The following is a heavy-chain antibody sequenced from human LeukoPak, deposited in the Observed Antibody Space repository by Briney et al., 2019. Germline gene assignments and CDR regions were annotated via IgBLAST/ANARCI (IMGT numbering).Heavy chain of an antibody. CDR3: AKAPGARPYCSSTSCYPGLDY. D-gene: IGHD2-2*01. V-gene: IGHV4-31*03. CDR1: GGSISSGGYY. CDR2: IYYSGST. Sequence: KASETLSLTCTVSGGSISSGGYYWSWIRQHPGKGLEWIGYIYYSGSTYYNPSLKSRVTISVDTSKNQFSLKLSSVTAADTAVYYCAKAPGARPYCSSTSCYPGLDYWGQGTLVTVSS. J-gene: IGHJ4*02.